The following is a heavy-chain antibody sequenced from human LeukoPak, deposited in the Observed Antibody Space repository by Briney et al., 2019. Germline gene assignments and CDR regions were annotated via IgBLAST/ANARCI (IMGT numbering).Heavy chain of an antibody. Sequence: PGGSLRLSCAASGFTFSSYEMNWVRQAPGKGLEWVSYISSSGSTIYYADSVKGRCTINRDNAEKPLYLQMNSLRAEDTAVYYCAREEWGTVMAWGYYYYYGMDVWGQGTTVTVSS. V-gene: IGHV3-48*03. CDR3: AREEWGTVMAWGYYYYYGMDV. D-gene: IGHD4-17*01. J-gene: IGHJ6*02. CDR2: ISSSGSTI. CDR1: GFTFSSYE.